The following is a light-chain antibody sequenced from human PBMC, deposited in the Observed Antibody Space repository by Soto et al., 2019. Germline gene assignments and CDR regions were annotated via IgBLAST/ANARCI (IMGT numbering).Light chain of an antibody. Sequence: QSVLTQPPSVSAAPGQKVTISCSGSSSNIGNNYVSWYQQLPGTAPKLLICDNNKRLSGIPDRFSGSKSGTSATLGITGLQTGDEADYYCGTWDSSLSAGDVFATGTKVTVL. CDR2: DNN. V-gene: IGLV1-51*01. CDR1: SSNIGNNY. J-gene: IGLJ1*01. CDR3: GTWDSSLSAGDV.